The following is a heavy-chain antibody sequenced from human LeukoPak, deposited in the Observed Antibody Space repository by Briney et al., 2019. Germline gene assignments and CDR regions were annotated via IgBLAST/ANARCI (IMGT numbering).Heavy chain of an antibody. V-gene: IGHV3-23*01. CDR3: AILGSSSGYYYTGMDV. CDR1: GFTFSSYA. Sequence: GGSLRLSCAASGFTFSSYAMSWVRQAPGKGLEWVSAISGSGGSTYYADSVKGRFTISRDNSKNTMYLQMNSLRAEDTALYYCAILGSSSGYYYTGMDVWGQGTTVTVSS. J-gene: IGHJ6*02. CDR2: ISGSGGST. D-gene: IGHD6-6*01.